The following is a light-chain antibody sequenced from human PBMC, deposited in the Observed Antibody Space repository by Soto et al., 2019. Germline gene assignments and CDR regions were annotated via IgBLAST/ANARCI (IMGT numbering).Light chain of an antibody. Sequence: DIQMTQSPFTLSASVGDTVTITCRASQSISSWLAWYQQKPGKAPKLLIYKASSLESGVPSRFSGSGSGTEFTLTISSLQPDDFATYYCQQYNSYSTFGQGTRWIS. CDR3: QQYNSYST. V-gene: IGKV1-5*03. J-gene: IGKJ1*01. CDR2: KAS. CDR1: QSISSW.